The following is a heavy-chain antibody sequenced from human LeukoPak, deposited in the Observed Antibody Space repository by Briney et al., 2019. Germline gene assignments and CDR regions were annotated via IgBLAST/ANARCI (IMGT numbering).Heavy chain of an antibody. CDR3: AKVYYYDSSGYLDY. D-gene: IGHD3-22*01. J-gene: IGHJ4*02. V-gene: IGHV3-48*03. CDR1: EFIFSDYD. Sequence: GGSLRLSCDASEFIFSDYDMNWVRQAPGKGLEWVAHISASGRTNYYADAVKGRFTISRDNSKNTLYLQMNSLRAEDTAVYYYAKVYYYDSSGYLDYWGQGTLVTVSS. CDR2: ISASGRTN.